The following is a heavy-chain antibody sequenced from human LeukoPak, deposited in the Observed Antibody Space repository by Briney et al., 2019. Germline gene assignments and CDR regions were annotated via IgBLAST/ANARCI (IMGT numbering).Heavy chain of an antibody. J-gene: IGHJ5*02. CDR1: GFTFSSYA. V-gene: IGHV3-23*01. D-gene: IGHD1-26*01. CDR2: ISGSGSNT. Sequence: QTGGSLRLSCAASGFTFSSYAMSWVRQAPGKGLEWVSDISGSGSNTYYADSVKGRFTISRDNSKNTLYLQMNSLRVEDTAVYYCAKKYSTGLDPWGQGTLVTVSS. CDR3: AKKYSTGLDP.